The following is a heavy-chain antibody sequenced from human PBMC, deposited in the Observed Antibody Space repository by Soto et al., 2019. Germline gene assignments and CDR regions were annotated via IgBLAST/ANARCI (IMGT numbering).Heavy chain of an antibody. D-gene: IGHD2-2*01. Sequence: PGGSLRLSCAASGFTFSNYWMSWVRQAPGKGPEWVANIKQDGSKKYYVDSVKGRFTISRDNAKNSLYLQMNSLRAEDTAVYYCARGTCSSSTCYAIWFDPWGQGTLVTVSS. CDR3: ARGTCSSSTCYAIWFDP. V-gene: IGHV3-7*01. CDR2: IKQDGSKK. J-gene: IGHJ5*01. CDR1: GFTFSNYW.